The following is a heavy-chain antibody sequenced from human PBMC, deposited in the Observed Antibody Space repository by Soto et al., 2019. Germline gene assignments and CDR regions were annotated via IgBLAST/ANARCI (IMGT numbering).Heavy chain of an antibody. D-gene: IGHD4-17*01. J-gene: IGHJ6*02. CDR1: GGSISSYY. V-gene: IGHV4-59*01. CDR2: IYYSGST. CDR3: ARVQRDSTVTNYYYYGMDV. Sequence: QVQLQESGPGLVKPSETLSLTCTVSGGSISSYYWSWIRQPPGKGLEWIGYIYYSGSTNYNPSLKSRVTISVDTSKNQFSLKLSSVTAADTAVYYCARVQRDSTVTNYYYYGMDVWGQGTTVTVSS.